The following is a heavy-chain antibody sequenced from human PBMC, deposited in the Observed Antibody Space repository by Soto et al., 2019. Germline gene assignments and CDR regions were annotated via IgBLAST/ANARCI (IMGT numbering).Heavy chain of an antibody. V-gene: IGHV5-51*01. D-gene: IGHD4-17*01. CDR1: GYTFTTSW. J-gene: IGHJ3*02. Sequence: GEALTISRKASGYTFTTSWIGWVRQIPGKGLEWMGIIYPGDSDTRYSPSFQGQVTISADKSISTAHLQWSSLKASDTAMYYCARGGYGGNSKDSFYIWGPGKMVTVSS. CDR2: IYPGDSDT. CDR3: ARGGYGGNSKDSFYI.